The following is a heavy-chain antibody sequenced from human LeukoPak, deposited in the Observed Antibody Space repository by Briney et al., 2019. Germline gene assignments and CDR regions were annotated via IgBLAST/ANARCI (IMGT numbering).Heavy chain of an antibody. CDR3: ARAGIAGAGVYDY. J-gene: IGHJ4*02. Sequence: ASVKVSCKASGYTFTGYYMHWVRQAPGQGLEWMGWINPNSGGTNYAQKFQGRVTMTRDTSISTAYMELSRLRSDGTAVYYCARAGIAGAGVYDYWGQGTLVTVSS. CDR2: INPNSGGT. V-gene: IGHV1-2*02. D-gene: IGHD6-13*01. CDR1: GYTFTGYY.